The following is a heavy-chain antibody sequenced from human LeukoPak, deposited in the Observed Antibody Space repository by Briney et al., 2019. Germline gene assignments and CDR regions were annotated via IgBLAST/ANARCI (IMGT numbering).Heavy chain of an antibody. J-gene: IGHJ3*02. Sequence: PSETLSLTCTVSGGSISSYYWSWIRQPAGKGLEWIGRIYTSGSTNYNPSLKSRVTMSVDTSKNQFSLNLSSVTAADTAVYYCARVLRPSDLNDAFDIWGQGTMVTVSS. CDR2: IYTSGST. D-gene: IGHD3-16*01. CDR3: ARVLRPSDLNDAFDI. V-gene: IGHV4-4*07. CDR1: GGSISSYY.